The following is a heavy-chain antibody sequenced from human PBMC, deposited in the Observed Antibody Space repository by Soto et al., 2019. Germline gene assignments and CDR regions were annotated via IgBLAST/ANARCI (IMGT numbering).Heavy chain of an antibody. J-gene: IGHJ4*02. V-gene: IGHV4-39*01. Sequence: LSLTCTVSGGSISSSSYYWGWIRQPPGKGLEWIGSIYYSGSTYYNPSLKSRVTISVDTSKNQFSLKLSSVTAADTAVYYCARRGYSYGLDYWGQGTLVTVSS. D-gene: IGHD5-18*01. CDR1: GGSISSSSYY. CDR3: ARRGYSYGLDY. CDR2: IYYSGST.